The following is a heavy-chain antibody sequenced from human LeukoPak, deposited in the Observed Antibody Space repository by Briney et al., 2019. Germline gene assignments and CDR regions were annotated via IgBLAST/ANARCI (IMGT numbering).Heavy chain of an antibody. CDR2: ISYDGSDK. CDR3: AREESSSSGYYFDY. Sequence: PGGSLRLSCAASGFTFSSYAMYWVRQAPGKGLEWVAVISYDGSDKFYADSVKGRFTISRDSSKNTLYLQMNSLRAEDTAVYYCAREESSSSGYYFDYWGQGALVTVSS. CDR1: GFTFSSYA. D-gene: IGHD6-6*01. V-gene: IGHV3-30*04. J-gene: IGHJ4*02.